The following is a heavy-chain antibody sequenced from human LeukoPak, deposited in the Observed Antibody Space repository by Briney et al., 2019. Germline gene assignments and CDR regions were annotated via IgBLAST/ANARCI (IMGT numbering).Heavy chain of an antibody. CDR3: ARERYYDYVWGSYRPYYFDY. J-gene: IGHJ4*02. CDR2: IYYSGST. CDR1: GGSISSSSYY. D-gene: IGHD3-16*02. V-gene: IGHV4-39*02. Sequence: SETLSLTCTVSGGSISSSSYYWGWLRQPPGKGLEWIGSIYYSGSTYYNPSLKSRVTISVDTSKNQFSLKLSSVTAADTAVYYCARERYYDYVWGSYRPYYFDYWGQGTLVTVSS.